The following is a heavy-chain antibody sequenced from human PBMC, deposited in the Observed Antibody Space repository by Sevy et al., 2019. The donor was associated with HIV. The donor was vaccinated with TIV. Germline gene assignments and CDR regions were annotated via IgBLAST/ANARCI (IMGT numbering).Heavy chain of an antibody. Sequence: GGSLRLSCTVSGVTVSSNFISWVRQAPGKGLEWVSVIWLTGATYYADSVKGRFTISRDNSKNTVYLDMSSLSDDTAVYFCARGKHVSDYYGSFDYWGQGTLVTVSS. CDR1: GVTVSSNF. J-gene: IGHJ4*02. CDR2: IWLTGAT. V-gene: IGHV3-53*01. CDR3: ARGKHVSDYYGSFDY. D-gene: IGHD3-3*01.